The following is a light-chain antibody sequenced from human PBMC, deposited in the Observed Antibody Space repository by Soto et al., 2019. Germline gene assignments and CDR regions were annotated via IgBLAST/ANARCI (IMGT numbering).Light chain of an antibody. V-gene: IGLV2-8*01. Sequence: QSVLTQPASVSGSPGQSISISCIGTSSDVGAYNYVSWCQHHPGKAPKLMIYDVSKRPSGVPDRFSGSKSGNTASLTVSGLQAEDEADYYCSSYAGSIFYVFGTGTKVTVL. J-gene: IGLJ1*01. CDR2: DVS. CDR3: SSYAGSIFYV. CDR1: SSDVGAYNY.